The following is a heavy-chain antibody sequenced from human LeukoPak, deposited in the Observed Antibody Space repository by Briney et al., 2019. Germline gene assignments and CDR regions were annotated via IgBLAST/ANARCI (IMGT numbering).Heavy chain of an antibody. J-gene: IGHJ6*03. D-gene: IGHD6-13*01. CDR2: ISGSGGST. CDR3: AKDTGIAAVEIDYYYMDV. V-gene: IGHV3-23*01. CDR1: GFTFSSYA. Sequence: PGGSLRLSCAASGFTFSSYAMSWVRQAPGKGLEWVSAISGSGGSTYYADSVKGRFTISRDNSKNTLYLQMNSLRAEDTAVYYCAKDTGIAAVEIDYYYMDVWGKGTTVTVSS.